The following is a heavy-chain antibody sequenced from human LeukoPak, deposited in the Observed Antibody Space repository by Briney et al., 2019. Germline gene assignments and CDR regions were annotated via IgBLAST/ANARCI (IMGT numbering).Heavy chain of an antibody. CDR3: AKSPGSWKFDD. CDR1: GFTFSSYA. D-gene: IGHD6-13*01. J-gene: IGHJ4*02. V-gene: IGHV3-23*01. Sequence: TGGSLRLSCAASGFTFSSYAMSWVRQAPGKGLEWVSAISGSGGSTYYADSVKGRFTISRDNSKNTLYLQMSSLRVEDTAVYYCAKSPGSWKFDDWGQGTLVTVSS. CDR2: ISGSGGST.